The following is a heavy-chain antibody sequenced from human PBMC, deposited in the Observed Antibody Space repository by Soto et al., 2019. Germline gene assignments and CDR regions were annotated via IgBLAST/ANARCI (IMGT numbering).Heavy chain of an antibody. V-gene: IGHV3-30-3*01. CDR3: ARDYDKYYDSSGYYRSPAY. D-gene: IGHD3-22*01. CDR1: GFTFSSYA. Sequence: GGSLRLSCAASGFTFSSYAMHWVRQAPGKGLEWVALISYDGSDKDYADSVKGRFTISRDNSRNTLFLQMNSLRAEDTAVYYCARDYDKYYDSSGYYRSPAYWGQGTLVTVSS. CDR2: ISYDGSDK. J-gene: IGHJ4*02.